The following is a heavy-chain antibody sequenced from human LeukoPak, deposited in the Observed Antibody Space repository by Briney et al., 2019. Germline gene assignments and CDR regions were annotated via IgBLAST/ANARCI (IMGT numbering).Heavy chain of an antibody. J-gene: IGHJ4*02. V-gene: IGHV1-18*01. CDR3: ARGVPKQLGDY. D-gene: IGHD6-13*01. Sequence: ASVKVSCNASGYTFTNYGISWVRQAPGQGLEWMGWISGYNGHTNYAQNLQGRVTMTTDTSTSTLYMELRSLRSDDTAVYYCARGVPKQLGDYWGQGTLITVSS. CDR1: GYTFTNYG. CDR2: ISGYNGHT.